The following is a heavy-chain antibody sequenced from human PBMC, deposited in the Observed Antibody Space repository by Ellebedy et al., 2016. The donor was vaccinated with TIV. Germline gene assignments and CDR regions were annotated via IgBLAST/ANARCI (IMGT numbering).Heavy chain of an antibody. CDR3: AHYLAGWGGRGS. CDR1: GGSVSSGDYH. CDR2: LGST. V-gene: IGHV4-61*08. Sequence: MPGGSLRLSCTVSGGSVSSGDYHWSWMRQPPGKGLEWIGYLGSTNYNPSLKSRVTISVDTSENQFSLRLNSVATADTAVYYCAHYLAGWGGRGSWGQGTLVTVSS. D-gene: IGHD6-19*01. J-gene: IGHJ5*02.